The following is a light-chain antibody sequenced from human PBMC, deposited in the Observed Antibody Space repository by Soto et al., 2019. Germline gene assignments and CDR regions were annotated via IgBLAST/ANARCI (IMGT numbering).Light chain of an antibody. J-gene: IGKJ1*01. Sequence: EIAMTQSPATLSVSAGERATLSRRASQSVSRNLAWYQQTNGQPPRLLIYGASTRATGIPARFSGRRSRTECTLPISRLQSEDFAVYYCQQYNNSPQTFGQGTKVDIK. V-gene: IGKV3-15*01. CDR2: GAS. CDR3: QQYNNSPQT. CDR1: QSVSRN.